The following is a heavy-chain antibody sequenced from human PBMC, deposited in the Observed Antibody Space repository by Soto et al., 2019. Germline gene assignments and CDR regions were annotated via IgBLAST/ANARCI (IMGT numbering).Heavy chain of an antibody. V-gene: IGHV3-23*01. CDR2: ISGSGGST. J-gene: IGHJ4*02. D-gene: IGHD3-9*01. CDR1: GFTFRSYA. CDR3: AKDKYDILTGYYPDY. Sequence: EVQLLESGGGLVQPGGSLRLSCAASGFTFRSYAMSWVRQALGKGLEWVSAISGSGGSTYYADSVKGRFTISRDNSKNTLYLQMNSLRAEDTAVYYCAKDKYDILTGYYPDYWGQGTLVTVSS.